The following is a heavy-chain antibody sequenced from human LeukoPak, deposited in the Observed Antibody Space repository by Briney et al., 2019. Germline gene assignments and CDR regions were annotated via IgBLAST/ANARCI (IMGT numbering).Heavy chain of an antibody. D-gene: IGHD2-21*02. V-gene: IGHV4-59*05. Sequence: PSETLSLTCTVSGGSISSYYWSWIRQPPGKGLEWIGSLYYSGSTYYNPSLKSRLTISVDTSKNQFSLRLSSVTAADTAVYYCAEGDDFYTFDYWGQGTLVTVSS. CDR2: LYYSGST. CDR3: AEGDDFYTFDY. J-gene: IGHJ4*02. CDR1: GGSISSYY.